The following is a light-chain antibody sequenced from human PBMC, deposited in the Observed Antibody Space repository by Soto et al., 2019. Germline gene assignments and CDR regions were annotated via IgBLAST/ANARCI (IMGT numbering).Light chain of an antibody. CDR2: NAS. CDR3: QHYNSYSQA. J-gene: IGKJ1*01. Sequence: DIQMTQAPSTLFVSVGDRVTITRLASQSISSWLDWYQQKPGKAPKLLIYNASNLERGVPSRFSGSGSGTEFTLTISSLQPDDIATYYCQHYNSYSQAFGEGTKVDIK. V-gene: IGKV1-5*03. CDR1: QSISSW.